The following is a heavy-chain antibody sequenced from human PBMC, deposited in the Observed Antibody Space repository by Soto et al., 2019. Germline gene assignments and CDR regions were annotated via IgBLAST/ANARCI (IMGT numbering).Heavy chain of an antibody. D-gene: IGHD1-26*01. J-gene: IGHJ5*02. CDR2: IYYTGST. Sequence: SETLSLTCTVSSGSISTYYWSWIRQPPGKGLEWIGYIYYTGSTNYNPSLKTRVTISVDTSKNQFSLKLSSVTAADTAVYYCARDQGGATLRANWFDPWGQGTLVTV. CDR3: ARDQGGATLRANWFDP. CDR1: SGSISTYY. V-gene: IGHV4-59*01.